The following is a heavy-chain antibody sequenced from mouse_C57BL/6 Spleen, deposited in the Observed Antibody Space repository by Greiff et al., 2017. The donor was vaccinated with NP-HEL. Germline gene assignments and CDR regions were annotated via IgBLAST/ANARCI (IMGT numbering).Heavy chain of an antibody. CDR1: GFTFSSYG. Sequence: VQGVESGGDLVKPGGSLKLSCAASGFTFSSYGMSWVRQTPDKRLEWVATISSGGSYTYYPDSVKGRFTISRDNAKNTLYLQMSSLKSEDTAMYYCARHQTSPFYAMDYWGQGTSVTVSS. J-gene: IGHJ4*01. V-gene: IGHV5-6*01. CDR2: ISSGGSYT. CDR3: ARHQTSPFYAMDY.